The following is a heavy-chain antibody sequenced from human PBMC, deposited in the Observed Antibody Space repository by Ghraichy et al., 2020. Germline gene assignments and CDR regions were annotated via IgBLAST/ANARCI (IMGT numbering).Heavy chain of an antibody. CDR2: INPNSGGT. D-gene: IGHD3-3*02. Sequence: ASVKVSCKSSGYTFRDYYLQWVRQAPGQGLETMGWINPNSGGTNYAQKFQGRVTMTSDTSITTAYMELSRMTSDDTAVYYCARGSIVGGTVKYASDIWGQGTLVTVSS. J-gene: IGHJ3*02. V-gene: IGHV1-2*02. CDR3: ARGSIVGGTVKYASDI. CDR1: GYTFRDYY.